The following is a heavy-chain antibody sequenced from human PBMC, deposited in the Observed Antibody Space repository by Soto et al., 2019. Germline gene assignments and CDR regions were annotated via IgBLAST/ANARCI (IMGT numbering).Heavy chain of an antibody. Sequence: GGSLRLSCAASGFTFSAYVMSWVRQAPGKGLEWVSSITSSGGGTYYADSVKGRFTVSRDNSKNTVYLQMNSLRDEDTAVYYCAKLTADWGQGTLVTVSP. J-gene: IGHJ4*02. D-gene: IGHD5-18*01. CDR2: ITSSGGGT. V-gene: IGHV3-23*01. CDR3: AKLTAD. CDR1: GFTFSAYV.